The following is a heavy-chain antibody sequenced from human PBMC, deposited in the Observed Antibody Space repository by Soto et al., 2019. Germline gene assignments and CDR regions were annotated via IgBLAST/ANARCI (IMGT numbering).Heavy chain of an antibody. V-gene: IGHV1-69*13. CDR1: GGTFSSYA. D-gene: IGHD3-22*01. J-gene: IGHJ3*02. CDR2: IIPIFGTA. CDR3: ARVANYYDSSGYGDHAFDI. Sequence: SVKVSCKASGGTFSSYAISWVRQAPGQGLEWMGGIIPIFGTANYAQKFQGRVTITADESTSTAYMELSSLRSEDTAVYYCARVANYYDSSGYGDHAFDIWGQGTMVTVS.